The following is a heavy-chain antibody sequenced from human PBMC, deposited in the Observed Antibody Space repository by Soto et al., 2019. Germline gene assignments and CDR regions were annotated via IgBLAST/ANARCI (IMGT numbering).Heavy chain of an antibody. CDR2: ICGTSTAT. D-gene: IGHD2-15*01. CDR3: AKGSGGSCYSGVDY. J-gene: IGHJ4*02. V-gene: IGHV3-23*01. Sequence: GGSLRLSCAASGFPFSNYAMTWVRQAPGKGLEWVSVICGTSTATYYADSVKGRFTIARDNSNNTLYLQMSSLRAEDTAMYYCAKGSGGSCYSGVDYWGQGTLVTVSS. CDR1: GFPFSNYA.